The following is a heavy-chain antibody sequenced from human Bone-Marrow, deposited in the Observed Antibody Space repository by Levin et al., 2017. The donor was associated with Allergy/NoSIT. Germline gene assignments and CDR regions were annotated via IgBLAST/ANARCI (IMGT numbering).Heavy chain of an antibody. J-gene: IGHJ6*02. CDR3: ARGLLAATEGGYYYYYGMDV. Sequence: ASVKVSCKASGYTFTSYDINWVRQATGQGLEWMGWMNPNSGNTGYAQKFQGRVTMTRNTSISTAYMELSSLRSEDTAVYYCARGLLAATEGGYYYYYGMDVWGQGTTVTVSS. CDR1: GYTFTSYD. D-gene: IGHD6-25*01. CDR2: MNPNSGNT. V-gene: IGHV1-8*01.